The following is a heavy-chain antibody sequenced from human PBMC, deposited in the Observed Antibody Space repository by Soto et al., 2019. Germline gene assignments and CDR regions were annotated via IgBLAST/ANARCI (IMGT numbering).Heavy chain of an antibody. CDR2: IYYTGKT. J-gene: IGHJ5*02. CDR1: GDYIHVGGYY. CDR3: GRDLTSNANCIDP. V-gene: IGHV4-30-4*01. Sequence: SETLSLTCSVSGDYIHVGGYYWTWVRQRPGKGLEWMGYIYYTGKTYYNPSLESRLTMSVDRSKNQFSLRLTSVTAADTAVYFCGRDLTSNANCIDPWGQGTLVTVSS. D-gene: IGHD2-2*01.